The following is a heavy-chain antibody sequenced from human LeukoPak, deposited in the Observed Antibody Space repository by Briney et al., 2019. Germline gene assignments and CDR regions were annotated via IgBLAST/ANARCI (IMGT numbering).Heavy chain of an antibody. CDR3: ARAGDTAMVIEY. Sequence: ASVKVSCKASGYTFNSYYMHWVRQAPGQGLEWMGIINPSGGSTSHAQKFQGRVTMTRDTSTSTVYMELSSLRSVDTAVYYCARAGDTAMVIEYWGQGTLVTISS. J-gene: IGHJ4*02. D-gene: IGHD5-18*01. CDR1: GYTFNSYY. V-gene: IGHV1-46*02. CDR2: INPSGGST.